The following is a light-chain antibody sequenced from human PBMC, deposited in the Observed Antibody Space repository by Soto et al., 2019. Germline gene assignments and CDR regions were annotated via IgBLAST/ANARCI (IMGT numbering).Light chain of an antibody. Sequence: EIVLTQSPGTLSLAPGERATLSCRASQSIGSNLAWYQQKPGQAPRLLIYGASSRATGIPGRFSGSGSGTDFTLTISRLEPEDFAVYYCQQYGSSPRTFGQGTKVDIK. J-gene: IGKJ1*01. CDR1: QSIGSN. V-gene: IGKV3-20*01. CDR2: GAS. CDR3: QQYGSSPRT.